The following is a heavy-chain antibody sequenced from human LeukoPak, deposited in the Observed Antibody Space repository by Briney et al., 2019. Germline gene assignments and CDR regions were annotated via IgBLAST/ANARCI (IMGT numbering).Heavy chain of an antibody. Sequence: GASVKVSCKASGYTFTSYGISWVRQAPGQGLECMGWISAYNGNTNYAQKLQGRVTMTTDTSTSTAYMELRSLRSDDTAVYYCARDLRIAAAGSFDYWGQGTLVTVSS. CDR3: ARDLRIAAAGSFDY. D-gene: IGHD6-13*01. V-gene: IGHV1-18*01. CDR1: GYTFTSYG. J-gene: IGHJ4*02. CDR2: ISAYNGNT.